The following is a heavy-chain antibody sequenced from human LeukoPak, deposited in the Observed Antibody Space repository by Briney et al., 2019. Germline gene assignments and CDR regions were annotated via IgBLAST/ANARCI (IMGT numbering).Heavy chain of an antibody. CDR3: AREPRGPLKDAFDI. CDR2: IKQDGSEK. J-gene: IGHJ3*02. CDR1: GFTFSSYW. Sequence: GGSLRLSCAASGFTFSSYWMSWVRQAPGKGLEWVANIKQDGSEKYYVDSVKGRLTISRDNAKNSLYLQMNSLRAEDTAVYYCAREPRGPLKDAFDIWGQGTMVTVSS. V-gene: IGHV3-7*03.